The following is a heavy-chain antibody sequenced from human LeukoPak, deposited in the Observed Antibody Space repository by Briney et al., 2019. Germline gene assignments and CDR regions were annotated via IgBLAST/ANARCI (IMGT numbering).Heavy chain of an antibody. V-gene: IGHV1-2*06. J-gene: IGHJ4*02. CDR1: GYTFTVYY. D-gene: IGHD1-26*01. CDR3: TRESGSYHGNDY. Sequence: GASVTVSCKASGYTFTVYYMHWVRQAPGQGLEWMGRINPNNGGTNYAQKFQGRVTMTGDTSISTAYMELSSLRSDDTAVYYCTRESGSYHGNDYWGQGTLVTVSS. CDR2: INPNNGGT.